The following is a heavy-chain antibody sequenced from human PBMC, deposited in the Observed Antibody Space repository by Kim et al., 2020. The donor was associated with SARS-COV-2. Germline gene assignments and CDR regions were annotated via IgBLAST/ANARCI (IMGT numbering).Heavy chain of an antibody. CDR2: ISYDGSNK. V-gene: IGHV3-30*18. J-gene: IGHJ6*02. D-gene: IGHD6-13*01. CDR3: AKGDRGGPITLSIAAAGLDYYGMDV. Sequence: GGSLRLSCAASGFTFSSYGMHWVRQAPGKGLEWVAVISYDGSNKYYADSVKGRFTISRDNSKNTLYLQMNSLRAEDTAVYYCAKGDRGGPITLSIAAAGLDYYGMDVWGQGTTVTVSS. CDR1: GFTFSSYG.